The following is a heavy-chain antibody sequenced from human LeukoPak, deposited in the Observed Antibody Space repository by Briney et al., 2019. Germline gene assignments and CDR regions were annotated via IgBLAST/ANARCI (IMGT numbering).Heavy chain of an antibody. CDR2: IIPIFGTA. V-gene: IGHV1-69*05. J-gene: IGHJ4*02. CDR3: ASMLNGPYGDYTPFDY. CDR1: GGTFSSYA. Sequence: WPSVKVSCKASGGTFSSYAISWVRQAPGQGLEWMGRIIPIFGTANYAQKFQGRVTITTDESTSTAYMELSSLRSEDTAVYYCASMLNGPYGDYTPFDYWGQGTLVTVSS. D-gene: IGHD4-17*01.